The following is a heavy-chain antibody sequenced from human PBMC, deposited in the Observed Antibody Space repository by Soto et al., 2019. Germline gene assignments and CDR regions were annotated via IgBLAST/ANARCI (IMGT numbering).Heavy chain of an antibody. V-gene: IGHV3-23*01. CDR1: GFTFSSYA. J-gene: IGHJ3*02. Sequence: GGSLRLSCAASGFTFSSYAMSWVRQAPGKGLEWVSAISGSGGSTYYADSVKGRFTISRDKSKNTLYLQMNSLRAEDTAVYYCARDPRYYYDSSGGIHNAFDIWGQGTMVTVSS. D-gene: IGHD3-22*01. CDR2: ISGSGGST. CDR3: ARDPRYYYDSSGGIHNAFDI.